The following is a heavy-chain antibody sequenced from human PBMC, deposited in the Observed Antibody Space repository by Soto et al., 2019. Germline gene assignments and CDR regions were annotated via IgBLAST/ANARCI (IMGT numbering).Heavy chain of an antibody. Sequence: PGGSLRLSCTGSGFTFGDYGVNWFRQAPGKGLEWVGFIRSTIYGATTEYAASVKGRFTISRDDSKSVAYLHMDSLKIEDTVVYWCTRGVLVVPGVMWGPKNYGMDVWGQGTTVTVSS. CDR3: TRGVLVVPGVMWGPKNYGMDV. J-gene: IGHJ6*02. CDR1: GFTFGDYG. CDR2: IRSTIYGATT. V-gene: IGHV3-49*03. D-gene: IGHD3-22*01.